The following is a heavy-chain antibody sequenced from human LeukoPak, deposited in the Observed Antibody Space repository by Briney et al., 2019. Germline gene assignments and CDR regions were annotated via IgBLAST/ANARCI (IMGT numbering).Heavy chain of an antibody. J-gene: IGHJ4*02. CDR1: GGSFSSYF. CDR2: IYPSGNT. D-gene: IGHD5-12*01. V-gene: IGHV4-4*07. Sequence: SETLSLTCSVSGGSFSSYFWSWVRQPAGKGLEWLGLIYPSGNTNYNPALKSRVTLSVDTSKTQFSLRLSSVTAADTAVYYCARRLGGSTNFEYWGQGTLVTVSS. CDR3: ARRLGGSTNFEY.